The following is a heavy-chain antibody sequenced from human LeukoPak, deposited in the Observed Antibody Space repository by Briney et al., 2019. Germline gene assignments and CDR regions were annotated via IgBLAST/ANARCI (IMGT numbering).Heavy chain of an antibody. CDR2: IKLDGSEK. J-gene: IGHJ3*01. D-gene: IGHD6-6*01. CDR3: ARSSYSSSSSV. Sequence: GGSLRLSCAASGFTFSSYWMTWVRQAPGKGLEWVANIKLDGSEKYYVDSVKGRFTISRDNAKNSLYLQMNSLRAEDTAVYYCARSSYSSSSSVWGQGTMVTVSS. V-gene: IGHV3-7*01. CDR1: GFTFSSYW.